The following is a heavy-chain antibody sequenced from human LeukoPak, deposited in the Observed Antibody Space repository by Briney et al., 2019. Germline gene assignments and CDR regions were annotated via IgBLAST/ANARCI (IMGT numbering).Heavy chain of an antibody. J-gene: IGHJ4*02. D-gene: IGHD5-18*01. Sequence: SETLSLTCTVSGGSLSSYYWSWIRQPPGKGLEWIGYIYYSGSTNYNPSLKSRVTISVDTSKNQFSLKLSSVTAADTAVYYCARGDTAMVTFDYWGQGTLVTVSS. CDR1: GGSLSSYY. CDR2: IYYSGST. V-gene: IGHV4-59*01. CDR3: ARGDTAMVTFDY.